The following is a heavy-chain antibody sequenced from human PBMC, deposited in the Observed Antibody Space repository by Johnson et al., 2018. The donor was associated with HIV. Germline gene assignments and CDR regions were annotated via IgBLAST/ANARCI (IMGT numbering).Heavy chain of an antibody. V-gene: IGHV3-30*18. CDR2: ISYDGSNK. CDR3: AKGDGQWLVGDAFDI. J-gene: IGHJ3*02. Sequence: LEWVAVISYDGSNKYYADFVKGRFTTSRDNSNNTLYLQMISLRPEDTAVSYCAKGDGQWLVGDAFDIWGQGTMVTVSS. D-gene: IGHD6-19*01.